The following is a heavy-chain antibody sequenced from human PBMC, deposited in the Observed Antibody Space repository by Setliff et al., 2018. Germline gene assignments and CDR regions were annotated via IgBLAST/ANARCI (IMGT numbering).Heavy chain of an antibody. J-gene: IGHJ4*02. D-gene: IGHD3-3*01. CDR1: GYSISSGYY. CDR2: INHSGST. CDR3: AREPWYYNFWSGYTRDYFDY. Sequence: SETLSLTCAVSGYSISSGYYWGWSRQPPGKGLEWIGEINHSGSTNYNPSPKSRVCISVDTSKIQFSLKLPSVTAADTAVYSWAREPWYYNFWSGYTRDYFDYWGQGTLVTVSS. V-gene: IGHV4-38-2*02.